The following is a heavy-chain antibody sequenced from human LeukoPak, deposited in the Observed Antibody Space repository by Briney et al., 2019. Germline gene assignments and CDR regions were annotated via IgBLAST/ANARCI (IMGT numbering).Heavy chain of an antibody. CDR1: GGSFSGYY. CDR3: ARVLRQQLAYYFDY. CDR2: INHSGST. J-gene: IGHJ4*02. D-gene: IGHD6-13*01. Sequence: KPSETLSLTCAVYGGSFSGYYWSWIRQPPGKGLEWIGEINHSGSTNYNPSLKSRVTISVDTSKNQFSLQLNSVTPEDTAVYYCARVLRQQLAYYFDYWGQGTLVTVSS. V-gene: IGHV4-34*01.